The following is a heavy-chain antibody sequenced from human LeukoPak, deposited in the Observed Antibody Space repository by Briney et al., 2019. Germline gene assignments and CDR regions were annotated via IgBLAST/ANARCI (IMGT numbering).Heavy chain of an antibody. CDR2: INHSGST. CDR3: ARFSSTDYFYDY. CDR1: GGSFSGYY. J-gene: IGHJ4*02. Sequence: SETLSLTCAVYGGSFSGYYWSWIRQPPGKGLEWIGEINHSGSTNYNPSLKSRVTISVDTSKNQFSLKLSSVTALDTAVYYCARFSSTDYFYDYWGQGTLVTVSS. V-gene: IGHV4-34*01. D-gene: IGHD6-19*01.